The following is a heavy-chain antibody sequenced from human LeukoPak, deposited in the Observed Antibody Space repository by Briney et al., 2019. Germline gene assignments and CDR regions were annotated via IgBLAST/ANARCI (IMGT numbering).Heavy chain of an antibody. V-gene: IGHV4-61*02. CDR2: INTSGST. Sequence: SETLSLTCTVSGGSISSGSYYWSWIRQPAGKGLEWIGRINTSGSTNYNPSLKSRVTISVDTSKNQFSLKLSSVTAADTAVYYCARAADYYDSSGNGDYWGQGTLVTVSS. J-gene: IGHJ4*02. CDR3: ARAADYYDSSGNGDY. D-gene: IGHD3-22*01. CDR1: GGSISSGSYY.